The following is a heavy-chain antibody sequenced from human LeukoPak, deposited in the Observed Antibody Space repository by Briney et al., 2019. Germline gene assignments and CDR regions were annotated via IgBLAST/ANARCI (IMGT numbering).Heavy chain of an antibody. CDR1: GYTFASYG. J-gene: IGHJ5*02. CDR3: ARDTEGDGSGAASTWFDP. CDR2: ISAYNGNT. Sequence: ASVKVSCKASGYTFASYGISWVRQAPGQGLEWMGWISAYNGNTNYAQKLQGRVTTTTDTSTSTAYMELRSLRSDDTAVYYCARDTEGDGSGAASTWFDPWGQGTLVTVSS. V-gene: IGHV1-18*01. D-gene: IGHD2-21*02.